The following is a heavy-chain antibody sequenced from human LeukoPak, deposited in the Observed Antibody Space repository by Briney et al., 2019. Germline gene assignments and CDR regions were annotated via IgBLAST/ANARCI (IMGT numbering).Heavy chain of an antibody. CDR1: GFSFSNYE. Sequence: GRSLRPSWAASGFSFSNYEMNWVRQAPGKGLEWVSHISSSGTTIDYGDSVRGRVTISRDSAKNSLYLQINSLRADDTAFYYCARDLGGWYFDLWGRGTLVIVSS. D-gene: IGHD7-27*01. CDR3: ARDLGGWYFDL. J-gene: IGHJ2*01. V-gene: IGHV3-48*03. CDR2: ISSSGTTI.